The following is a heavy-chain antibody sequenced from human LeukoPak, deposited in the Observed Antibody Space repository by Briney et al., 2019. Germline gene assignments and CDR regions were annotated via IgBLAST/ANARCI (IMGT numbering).Heavy chain of an antibody. CDR2: ISYDGSNK. D-gene: IGHD3-16*02. CDR3: ARGFGGVINEDY. V-gene: IGHV3-30*14. Sequence: GGSLRLSCAASGFTFSSYAMHWVRQAPGKGLEWVAVISYDGSNKYYADSVKGRFTISRDNSKNTLYLQMNSLRAEDTAVYYCARGFGGVINEDYWGQGTLVTVSS. CDR1: GFTFSSYA. J-gene: IGHJ4*02.